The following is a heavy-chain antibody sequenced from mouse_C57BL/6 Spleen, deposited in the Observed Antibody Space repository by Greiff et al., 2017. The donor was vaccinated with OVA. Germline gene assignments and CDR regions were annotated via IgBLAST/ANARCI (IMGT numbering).Heavy chain of an antibody. J-gene: IGHJ4*01. Sequence: EVQRVESGGGLVKPGGSLKLSCAASGFTFSDYGMHWVRQAPEKGLEWVAYISSGSSTIYYADTVKGRFTISRDNAKNTRFLQMTSLRSEDTAMYYCARLRLSLGGYAMDYWGQGTSVTVSS. CDR3: ARLRLSLGGYAMDY. V-gene: IGHV5-17*01. CDR1: GFTFSDYG. CDR2: ISSGSSTI.